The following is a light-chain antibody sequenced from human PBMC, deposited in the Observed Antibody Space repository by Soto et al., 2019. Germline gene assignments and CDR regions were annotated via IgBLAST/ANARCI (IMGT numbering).Light chain of an antibody. CDR2: RND. V-gene: IGLV1-47*02. CDR1: GSNIGSHD. Sequence: QSVLTQPPSASGTPGQRVTISCYGSGSNIGSHDVYWYQHLPGTAPKVLIYRNDQRPSGVPDRFSASRSGTSASLAISGLRSEDEADYYCVAWDDSLSGRVFGGGTQLTVL. CDR3: VAWDDSLSGRV. J-gene: IGLJ3*02.